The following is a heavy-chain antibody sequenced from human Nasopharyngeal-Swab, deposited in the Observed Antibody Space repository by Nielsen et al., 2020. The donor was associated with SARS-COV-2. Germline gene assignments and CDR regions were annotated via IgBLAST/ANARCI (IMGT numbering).Heavy chain of an antibody. CDR2: MNPNSGNT. CDR3: AADYGDYGFRFDY. Sequence: ASVKVSCKASGYTFTSYDINWVRQATGQGLEWMGWMNPNSGNTGYAQKFQGRVTMTRNTSISTAYMELSSLRSEDTAVYYCAADYGDYGFRFDYWGQGTLVTVSS. J-gene: IGHJ4*02. D-gene: IGHD4-17*01. V-gene: IGHV1-8*01. CDR1: GYTFTSYD.